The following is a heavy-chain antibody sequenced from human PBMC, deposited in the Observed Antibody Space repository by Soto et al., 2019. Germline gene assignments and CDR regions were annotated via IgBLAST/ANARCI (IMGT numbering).Heavy chain of an antibody. D-gene: IGHD2-15*01. J-gene: IGHJ4*02. CDR1: GFTFSGFD. Sequence: GGSLRLSCEASGFTFSGFDMHWVRQPTGKGLEWVSTIGTAGDTYYAVSVKGRFTISRDNAQNSLSLQMNSLRAGDMAVYFCARGQEVGAHFFDSWGQGTQVTVSS. V-gene: IGHV3-13*01. CDR3: ARGQEVGAHFFDS. CDR2: IGTAGDT.